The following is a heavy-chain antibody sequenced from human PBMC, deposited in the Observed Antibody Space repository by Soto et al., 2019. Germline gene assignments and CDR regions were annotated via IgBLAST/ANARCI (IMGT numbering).Heavy chain of an antibody. J-gene: IGHJ6*02. CDR1: GVTFSSYA. D-gene: IGHD3-3*01. CDR3: ARDTIFGVVIIGSRSIVTDYDYGMDV. CDR2: IIPIFGTA. V-gene: IGHV1-69*01. Sequence: QVQLVQSGAEVKKPGSSVKVSCKASGVTFSSYAISWVRQAPGQGLEWMGGIIPIFGTANYAQKFQGRVTITADESTSTAYMELSSLRSEDTAVYYCARDTIFGVVIIGSRSIVTDYDYGMDVWGQGTTVTVSS.